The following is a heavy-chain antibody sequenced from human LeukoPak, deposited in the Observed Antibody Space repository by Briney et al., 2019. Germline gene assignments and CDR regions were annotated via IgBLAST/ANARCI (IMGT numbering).Heavy chain of an antibody. CDR1: GFPLSSYS. Sequence: GGSLRLSCAASGFPLSSYSINWVRQAPGKGLEWVSYINIDSITVNYADSVKGRFTISRDDAKNSLYLQMNSLRAEDTAMYYCATSTYSSSPSWGQGTLVTVSS. CDR3: ATSTYSSSPS. V-gene: IGHV3-48*04. J-gene: IGHJ5*02. D-gene: IGHD6-6*01. CDR2: INIDSITV.